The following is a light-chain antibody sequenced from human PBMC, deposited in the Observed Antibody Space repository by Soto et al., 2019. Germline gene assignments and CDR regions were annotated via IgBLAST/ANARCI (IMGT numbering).Light chain of an antibody. Sequence: EIVLTQSPATLSLSPGERATLSCRASQSVSSYLAWYQQKPGQAPRLLIYDASSRATGIPDRFSGGGSGTDFTLNISRLEPEDFAVYYCQQFSSYPLTFGGGTKVEIK. CDR2: DAS. V-gene: IGKV3-20*01. CDR3: QQFSSYPLT. CDR1: QSVSSY. J-gene: IGKJ4*01.